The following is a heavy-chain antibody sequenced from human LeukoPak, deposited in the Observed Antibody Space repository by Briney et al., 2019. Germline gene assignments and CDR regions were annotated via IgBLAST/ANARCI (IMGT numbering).Heavy chain of an antibody. CDR3: ARQVDTAMVTRFDY. J-gene: IGHJ4*02. Sequence: PSETLSLTCTVSGGSISSSSYYWGWIRQPPGKGLEWIGSIYYSGSTYYNPSLKSRVTISADTSKNQFSLKLSSVTAADTAVYYCARQVDTAMVTRFDYWGQGTLVTVSS. CDR2: IYYSGST. V-gene: IGHV4-39*01. CDR1: GGSISSSSYY. D-gene: IGHD5-18*01.